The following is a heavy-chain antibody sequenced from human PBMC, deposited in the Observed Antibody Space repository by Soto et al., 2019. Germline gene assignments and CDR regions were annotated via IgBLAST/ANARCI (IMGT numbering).Heavy chain of an antibody. Sequence: GSLRLSCAVSGFICSSYDMSWVRQAPGKGLEWVSTILVGGSTHYEDSVKGRFTISRDTSKNTVYLQMSSLTAGDTAFYYCAKATATSGGAFEIYGQGTMVTVSS. CDR2: ILVGGST. CDR3: AKATATSGGAFEI. D-gene: IGHD1-26*01. CDR1: GFICSSYD. J-gene: IGHJ3*02. V-gene: IGHV3-23*01.